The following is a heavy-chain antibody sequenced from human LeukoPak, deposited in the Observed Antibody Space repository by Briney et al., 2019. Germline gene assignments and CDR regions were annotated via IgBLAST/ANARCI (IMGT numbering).Heavy chain of an antibody. V-gene: IGHV1-24*01. J-gene: IGHJ3*02. CDR2: FVPEDGET. CDR3: ATLPPLVPAGPADAFDI. Sequence: ASARVSREDSRYTPTELSIRWVRQALGKRLGWMGHFVPEDGETIYAQKFQGRVTMTEDTSTDTAYMELSSLKSEDTAVYYCATLPPLVPAGPADAFDIWGQGTMVTVSS. D-gene: IGHD2-2*01. CDR1: RYTPTELS.